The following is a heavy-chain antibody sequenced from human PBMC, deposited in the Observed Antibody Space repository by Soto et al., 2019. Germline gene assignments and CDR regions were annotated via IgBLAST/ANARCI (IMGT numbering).Heavy chain of an antibody. V-gene: IGHV1-69*02. D-gene: IGHD3-22*01. J-gene: IGHJ2*01. Sequence: QVQLVQSGAEVKKPGSSVKVSCKASGGTFSSYTISWVRQAPGQGLEWMGRIIPILGIANYVQKFQGRVTITADKSTSTAYMELSSLRSEDTAVYYCAGAASYYDSSGYYYRYFDLWGRGTLVTVSS. CDR3: AGAASYYDSSGYYYRYFDL. CDR2: IIPILGIA. CDR1: GGTFSSYT.